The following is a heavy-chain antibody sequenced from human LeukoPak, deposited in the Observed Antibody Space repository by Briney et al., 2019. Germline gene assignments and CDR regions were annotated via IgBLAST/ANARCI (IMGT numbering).Heavy chain of an antibody. D-gene: IGHD4-17*01. Sequence: GGSLRLSCAASGFTFNSYNMNWVRQAPGKGLEWVSSISSSSSNIYYADSVKGRFTISRDNAKNSLYLQMNSLRAEDTAVYYCAKDRGDYGDYVHWGQGTLVTVSS. V-gene: IGHV3-21*01. CDR1: GFTFNSYN. CDR2: ISSSSSNI. CDR3: AKDRGDYGDYVH. J-gene: IGHJ4*02.